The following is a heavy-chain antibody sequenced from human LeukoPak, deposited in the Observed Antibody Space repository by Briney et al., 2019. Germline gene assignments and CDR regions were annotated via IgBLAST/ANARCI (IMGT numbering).Heavy chain of an antibody. J-gene: IGHJ4*02. Sequence: ASVKVSCKASGYTFTGYYMHWVRQAPGQGLEWMGWINPNSGGTKYAQKFQGRVAMTRDTSISTAYMELSRLRSDDTAVYYCARGSSGWYYFDYWGQGTLVTVSS. CDR2: INPNSGGT. D-gene: IGHD6-13*01. V-gene: IGHV1-2*02. CDR1: GYTFTGYY. CDR3: ARGSSGWYYFDY.